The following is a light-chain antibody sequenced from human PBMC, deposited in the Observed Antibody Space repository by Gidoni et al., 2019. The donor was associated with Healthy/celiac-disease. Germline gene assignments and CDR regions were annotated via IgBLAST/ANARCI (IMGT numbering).Light chain of an antibody. V-gene: IGKV2-28*01. CDR1: QSLLHSNGYNY. CDR3: MQALQNPLT. Sequence: DIVMTQSPLSLPFTPGEPASISCRSSQSLLHSNGYNYLDWYLQKPGQSPQLLIYLGSNRASGVTDRVSGSGSGTDFTLKISRVEAEDVGVYYCMQALQNPLTFGGGTKVEIK. CDR2: LGS. J-gene: IGKJ4*01.